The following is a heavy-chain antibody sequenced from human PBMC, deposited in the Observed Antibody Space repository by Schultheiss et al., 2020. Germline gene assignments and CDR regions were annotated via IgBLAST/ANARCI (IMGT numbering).Heavy chain of an antibody. V-gene: IGHV3-15*01. CDR1: GFTFSSYW. Sequence: GESLKISCAASGFTFSSYWMSWVRQAPGKGLEWVGRIKSKTDGGTTDYAAPVKGRFTISRDDSKNTLYLQMNSLKTEDTAVYYCTTTITMVRGVIITSHWGQGTLVTVSS. J-gene: IGHJ4*02. D-gene: IGHD3-10*01. CDR3: TTTITMVRGVIITSH. CDR2: IKSKTDGGTT.